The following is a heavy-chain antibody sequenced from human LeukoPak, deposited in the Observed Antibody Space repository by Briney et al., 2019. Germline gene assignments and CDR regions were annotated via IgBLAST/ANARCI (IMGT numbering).Heavy chain of an antibody. CDR1: GGSISSSSYY. CDR2: IYYSGST. CDR3: ARDFPLVKMATTTGVEGYFDY. V-gene: IGHV4-39*07. Sequence: SETLSLTCTVSGGSISSSSYYWGWIRQPPGKGLEWIGSIYYSGSTYCNPSLKSRVTISVDTSKNQFSLKLSSVTAADTAVYYCARDFPLVKMATTTGVEGYFDYWGQGTLVTVSS. D-gene: IGHD5-24*01. J-gene: IGHJ4*02.